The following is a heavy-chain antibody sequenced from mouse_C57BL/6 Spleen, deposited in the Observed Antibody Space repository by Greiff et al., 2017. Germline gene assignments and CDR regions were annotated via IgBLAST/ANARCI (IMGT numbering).Heavy chain of an antibody. V-gene: IGHV1-64*01. J-gene: IGHJ2*01. Sequence: QVQLQQSGAELVKPGASVKLSCTASGYTFTSYWMHWVKQRPGQGLEWIGMIHPNSGSTNYNEKFKSKATLTVDKSSSTAYMQLSSLTSEDSAVYYCARGAIYYDYYFDDWGQGTTLTVSS. CDR3: ARGAIYYDYYFDD. D-gene: IGHD2-4*01. CDR2: IHPNSGST. CDR1: GYTFTSYW.